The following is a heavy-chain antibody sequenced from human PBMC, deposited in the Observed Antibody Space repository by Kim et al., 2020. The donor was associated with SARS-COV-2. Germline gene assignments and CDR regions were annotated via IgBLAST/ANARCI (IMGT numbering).Heavy chain of an antibody. Sequence: SETLSLTCAVSGGSISSSNWWSWVRQPPGKGLEWIGEIYHSGSTNYNPSLKSRVTISVDKSKNQFSLKLSSVTAADTAVYYCAWGPTRTYYDFWSCYPSRYMDVGGEGTPVTVSS. D-gene: IGHD3-3*01. CDR3: AWGPTRTYYDFWSCYPSRYMDV. V-gene: IGHV4-4*02. CDR1: GGSISSSNW. CDR2: IYHSGST. J-gene: IGHJ6*03.